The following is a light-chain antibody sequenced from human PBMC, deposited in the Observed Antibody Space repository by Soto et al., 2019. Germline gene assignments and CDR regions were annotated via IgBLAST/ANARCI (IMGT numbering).Light chain of an antibody. J-gene: IGKJ1*01. V-gene: IGKV1-39*01. CDR2: AAS. CDR3: HQNYRATPWT. Sequence: DIPMDQSPSPLCASVGDIITVTCRASQSISRYLNWYQHKPGKAPTLLIKAASSLERGVPSRFSGGGSGTDFTPNISSLQPADFATYYCHQNYRATPWTFGQGTKVDIK. CDR1: QSISRY.